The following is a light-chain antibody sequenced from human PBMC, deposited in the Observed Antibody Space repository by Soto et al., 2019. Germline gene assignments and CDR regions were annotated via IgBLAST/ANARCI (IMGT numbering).Light chain of an antibody. Sequence: QSALTQPASVSGSPGQWITISCTGTSSDVGSYTLVSWYQQHPGKAPNLMIYEGSKRPSGVANLFSGSKSGNTASLTISGLQDEEDDYYYCCSYAGRSSVVFGGGTKVTVL. CDR3: CSYAGRSSVV. J-gene: IGLJ2*01. V-gene: IGLV2-23*01. CDR1: SSDVGSYTL. CDR2: EGS.